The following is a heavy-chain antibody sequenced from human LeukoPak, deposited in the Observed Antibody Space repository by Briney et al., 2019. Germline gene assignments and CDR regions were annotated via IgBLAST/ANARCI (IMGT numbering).Heavy chain of an antibody. CDR2: INTNTGNP. V-gene: IGHV7-4-1*02. Sequence: ASVKVSCKASGYTFTSYAMNWVRQAPGQGLEWMGWINTNTGNPTYAQGFTGRFVFSLDTSVSTAYLQISSLKAEDTAVYYCARDRSLGLYNWNDGDDYWGQGTLVTVSS. CDR3: ARDRSLGLYNWNDGDDY. D-gene: IGHD1-1*01. CDR1: GYTFTSYA. J-gene: IGHJ4*02.